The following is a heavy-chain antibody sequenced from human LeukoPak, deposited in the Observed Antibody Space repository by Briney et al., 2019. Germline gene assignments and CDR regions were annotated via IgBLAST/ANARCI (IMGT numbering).Heavy chain of an antibody. D-gene: IGHD5-18*01. CDR3: TREKEGYNFGLDYYYYYMDV. CDR2: ISGSGGST. J-gene: IGHJ6*03. Sequence: QAGGSLRLSCAASGFTFSSYGMSWVRQAPGKGLEWVSAISGSGGSTYYADSVKGRFIISRDNSKNTLYLQMSSLQTEDTAVYYCTREKEGYNFGLDYYYYYMDVWGNGTTVTVSS. CDR1: GFTFSSYG. V-gene: IGHV3-23*01.